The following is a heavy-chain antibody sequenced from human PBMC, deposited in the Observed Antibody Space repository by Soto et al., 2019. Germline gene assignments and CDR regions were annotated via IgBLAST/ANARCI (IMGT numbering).Heavy chain of an antibody. D-gene: IGHD3-3*01. J-gene: IGHJ5*02. V-gene: IGHV1-69*01. Sequence: QVQLVQSGAEVKKPGSSVKVSCKASGGTFSSYAISWVRQAPGQGLEWMGGIIPIFGTANYAQKFQGRVTITADESTSTAYMELSSLRSEDTAVYYFASEGDQFWSGSSWFDPWGQGNLVTVSS. CDR1: GGTFSSYA. CDR3: ASEGDQFWSGSSWFDP. CDR2: IIPIFGTA.